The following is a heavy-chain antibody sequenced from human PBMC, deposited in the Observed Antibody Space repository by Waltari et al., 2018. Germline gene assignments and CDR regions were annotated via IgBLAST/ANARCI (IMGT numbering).Heavy chain of an antibody. CDR2: INHSGST. Sequence: QLQLQQWGAGLLRPSETLSLTSAVCAGSFGGYSWSWISKTPGKGLEWIGEINHSGSTNYNPSLKSRVTISVDTSKHQFSLKLSSVTAADTAVYYCARDPHLGVSTAMGNWFDPWGQGTLVTVSS. D-gene: IGHD5-18*01. V-gene: IGHV4-34*01. J-gene: IGHJ5*02. CDR3: ARDPHLGVSTAMGNWFDP. CDR1: AGSFGGYS.